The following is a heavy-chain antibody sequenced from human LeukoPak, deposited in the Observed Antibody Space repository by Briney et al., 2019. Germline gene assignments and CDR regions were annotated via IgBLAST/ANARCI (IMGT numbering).Heavy chain of an antibody. J-gene: IGHJ4*02. V-gene: IGHV3-66*01. Sequence: GGSLRLSCAASGFTVSSSYMSWVRQAPEGKGLEWVSVIYSDGSTYYADSVKGRFTISRDNSKNMLYLQMNSLRAEDTALYYCTREAGATDYWGQGTLVTVSS. CDR3: TREAGATDY. D-gene: IGHD1-26*01. CDR2: IYSDGST. CDR1: GFTVSSSY.